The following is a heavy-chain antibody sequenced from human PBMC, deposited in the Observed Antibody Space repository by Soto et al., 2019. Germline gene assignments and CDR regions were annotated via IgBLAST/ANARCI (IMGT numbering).Heavy chain of an antibody. CDR2: IGTAGDT. V-gene: IGHV3-13*01. CDR1: GFTFSSYD. J-gene: IGHJ4*02. CDR3: ARDGYKEGEFDY. D-gene: IGHD5-12*01. Sequence: GGSLRLSCAASGFTFSSYDMHWVRQATGKGLEWVSAIGTAGDTYYPGSVKGRFTISRENAKNSLYLQMNSLRAEDTAVYYCARDGYKEGEFDYWGQGTLVTVSS.